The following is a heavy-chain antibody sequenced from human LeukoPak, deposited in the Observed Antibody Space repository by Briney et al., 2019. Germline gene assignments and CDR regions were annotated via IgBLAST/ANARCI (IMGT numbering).Heavy chain of an antibody. CDR1: GFNVSTSY. CDR3: ARGSNYMDV. Sequence: PGGSLRLSCAASGFNVSTSYMSWVRQFPGKELEWVSVIYSGGNTYHIDSVKGRFTISRDNSKNTLFLQMNSLRAEDTAIYYCARGSNYMDVWGKGTTVTVSS. D-gene: IGHD4-11*01. J-gene: IGHJ6*03. CDR2: IYSGGNT. V-gene: IGHV3-53*01.